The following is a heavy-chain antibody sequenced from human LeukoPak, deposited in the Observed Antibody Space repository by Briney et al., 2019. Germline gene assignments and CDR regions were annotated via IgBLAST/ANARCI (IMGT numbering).Heavy chain of an antibody. CDR3: ARGHYGLDY. CDR2: IINSADTL. Sequence: GGSLRLSCAASGFIFSDHYMSWIRQAPGKGLEWVSYIINSADTLYYADSVKGRFTISRDNAKNSLYLEMNSLRAEDTAVYYCARGHYGLDYWGQGTLVT. V-gene: IGHV3-11*01. CDR1: GFIFSDHY. D-gene: IGHD4-17*01. J-gene: IGHJ4*02.